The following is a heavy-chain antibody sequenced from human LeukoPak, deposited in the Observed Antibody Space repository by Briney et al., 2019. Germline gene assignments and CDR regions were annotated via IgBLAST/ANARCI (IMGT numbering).Heavy chain of an antibody. Sequence: PGGSLRLSCAASGFTFSSYWMHWVRHAPGKGLVWVSRINSDGSSTSYADSVKGRFTISRDNAKNTLYLQMNSLRAEDTAVYYCARDLGYCSSTSCTNWFDPWGQGTLVTVSS. CDR3: ARDLGYCSSTSCTNWFDP. V-gene: IGHV3-74*01. CDR1: GFTFSSYW. CDR2: INSDGSST. J-gene: IGHJ5*02. D-gene: IGHD2-2*01.